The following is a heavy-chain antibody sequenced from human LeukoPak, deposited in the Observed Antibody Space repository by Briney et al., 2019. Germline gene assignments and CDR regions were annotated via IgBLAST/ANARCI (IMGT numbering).Heavy chain of an antibody. V-gene: IGHV4-59*12. CDR3: ARARGITMVRGVRGKGAHMDV. D-gene: IGHD3-10*01. CDR1: GGSISSYY. CDR2: IYYSGST. Sequence: SETLSLTCTVSGGSISSYYWSWIRQAPGKGLEWVGYIYYSGSTNYNPSLKSRVTISVDTSKNQFSLKLSSVTAADTAVYYCARARGITMVRGVRGKGAHMDVWGKGTTVTVSS. J-gene: IGHJ6*04.